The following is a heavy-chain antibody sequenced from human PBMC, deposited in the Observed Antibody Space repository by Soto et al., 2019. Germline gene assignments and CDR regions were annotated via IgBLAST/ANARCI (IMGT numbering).Heavy chain of an antibody. CDR3: ARALGATTDYYYYGMDV. CDR2: IIPIFGTA. D-gene: IGHD1-26*01. Sequence: SVKVSCKASGGTFSSYAISWVRQAPGQGLEWMGGIIPIFGTANYAQKFQGRVTITADESTSTAYMELSSLRSEDTAVYYCARALGATTDYYYYGMDVWGQGTTVTVS. CDR1: GGTFSSYA. J-gene: IGHJ6*02. V-gene: IGHV1-69*13.